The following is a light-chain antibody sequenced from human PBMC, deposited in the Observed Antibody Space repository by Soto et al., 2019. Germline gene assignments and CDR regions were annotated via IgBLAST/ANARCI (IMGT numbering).Light chain of an antibody. CDR2: STT. Sequence: QTVVTQEPSLTVSPGGTVTLTCASSTGAVTSGYYPNWFQQKPGQAPRALLYSTTNKYSWTPARFSGSLLGGKAALTLSGVQPEDEAEYYCLLYYGGAHVVFGGGTKVTVL. CDR1: TGAVTSGYY. J-gene: IGLJ2*01. V-gene: IGLV7-43*01. CDR3: LLYYGGAHVV.